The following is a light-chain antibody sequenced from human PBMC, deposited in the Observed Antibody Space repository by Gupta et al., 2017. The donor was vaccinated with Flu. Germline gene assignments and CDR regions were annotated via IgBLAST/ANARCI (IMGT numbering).Light chain of an antibody. V-gene: IGKV4-1*01. CDR3: QQYDSTPWT. Sequence: DIVMTQSPDSLAVSLGERATINCKSSQSGLYSSNNKNYLAWYQQKPGQPPKLLIYWASTRESGVPDRFSGSGSGTDFTLTISSLQAEDVAVYYCQQYDSTPWTFGQGTKVEIK. J-gene: IGKJ1*01. CDR1: QSGLYSSNNKNY. CDR2: WAS.